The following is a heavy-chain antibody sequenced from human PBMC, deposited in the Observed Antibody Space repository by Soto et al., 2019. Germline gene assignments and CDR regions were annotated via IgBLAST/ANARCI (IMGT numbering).Heavy chain of an antibody. CDR3: AREWKAYLYGSCMDV. CDR1: GFTFSSYW. Sequence: PGGSLRLSCAASGFTFSSYWMSWVRQAPGKGLEWVANIKQDGSEKYYVDSVKGRFTISRDNAKNSLYLQMNSLRAEDTAVYYCAREWKAYLYGSCMDVWGQGTTVTVSS. J-gene: IGHJ6*02. CDR2: IKQDGSEK. D-gene: IGHD3-10*01. V-gene: IGHV3-7*01.